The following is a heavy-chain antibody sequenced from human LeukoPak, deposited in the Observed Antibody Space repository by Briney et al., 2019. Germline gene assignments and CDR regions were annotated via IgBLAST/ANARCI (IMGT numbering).Heavy chain of an antibody. CDR3: ARDLPSKSFDY. V-gene: IGHV3-53*05. J-gene: IGHJ4*02. Sequence: GGSLNFSCAASGLTVSRNYMSWFRQAPGKGLEWVSVIYSGGSSYYADSVKGRFTISRDNSKNTLYLQMNSLRAEDTAVYYCARDLPSKSFDYWGQGTLVTVSS. CDR2: IYSGGSS. CDR1: GLTVSRNY.